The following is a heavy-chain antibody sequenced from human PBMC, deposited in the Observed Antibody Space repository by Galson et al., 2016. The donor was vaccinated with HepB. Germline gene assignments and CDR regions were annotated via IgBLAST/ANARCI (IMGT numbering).Heavy chain of an antibody. CDR1: GLDFRRYW. D-gene: IGHD2-2*01. V-gene: IGHV3-74*01. CDR3: ARDSWDIVVVSPAMFTFDI. Sequence: SLRLSCAVSGLDFRRYWMHWVRQTPGKGLVWVSRINADGTATGYADSVKGRFTISRDNAKNSLSLQMNSLRVEDTAVYYCARDSWDIVVVSPAMFTFDIWGQGTMVTVSS. CDR2: INADGTAT. J-gene: IGHJ3*02.